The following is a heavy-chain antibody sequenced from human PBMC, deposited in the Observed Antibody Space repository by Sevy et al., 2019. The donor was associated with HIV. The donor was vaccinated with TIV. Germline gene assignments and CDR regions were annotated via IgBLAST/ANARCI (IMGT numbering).Heavy chain of an antibody. V-gene: IGHV5-51*01. CDR1: GYIFSSYW. Sequence: GESLKISCKGSGYIFSSYWIAWVRQMPGKGLEWMGIIYPGDSDTRYSPSFQGQVTISADKSISTAYLQWNSLKPSDTAMYYCARQAHAGNPLDYWGQGTLVTVSS. J-gene: IGHJ4*02. D-gene: IGHD6-13*01. CDR2: IYPGDSDT. CDR3: ARQAHAGNPLDY.